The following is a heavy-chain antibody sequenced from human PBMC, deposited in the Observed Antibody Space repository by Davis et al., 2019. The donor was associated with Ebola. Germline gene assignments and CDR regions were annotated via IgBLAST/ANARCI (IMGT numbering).Heavy chain of an antibody. V-gene: IGHV3-23*01. J-gene: IGHJ6*02. CDR1: GFTFSSYA. Sequence: GESLKISCAASGFTFSSYAMSWVRQAPGKGLEWVSAISGSGGSTYYADSVKGRFTISRDNSKNTLYLQMNSLRAEDTAVYYCARAEGEYYYGMDVWGQGTTVTVSS. CDR3: ARAEGEYYYGMDV. D-gene: IGHD3-16*01. CDR2: ISGSGGST.